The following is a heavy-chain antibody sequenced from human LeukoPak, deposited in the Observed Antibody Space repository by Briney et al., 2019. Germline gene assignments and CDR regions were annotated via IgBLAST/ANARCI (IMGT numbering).Heavy chain of an antibody. CDR1: GFTFSSYA. D-gene: IGHD3-3*01. J-gene: IGHJ4*02. CDR3: AKARFGVLTRWDY. V-gene: IGHV3-23*01. CDR2: ISGGGGST. Sequence: PGGSLRLSCAASGFTFSSYAMSWVRQAPRKGLEWVSVISGGGGSTYYADSVKGRFTISRDNSKSTLYLQMNSLRAEDPAIYYCAKARFGVLTRWDYWGQGTLVTVSS.